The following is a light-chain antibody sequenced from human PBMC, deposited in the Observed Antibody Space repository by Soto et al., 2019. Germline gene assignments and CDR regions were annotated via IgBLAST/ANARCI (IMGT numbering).Light chain of an antibody. V-gene: IGKV3-15*01. CDR2: GAS. CDR1: QSLSNN. J-gene: IGKJ2*01. CDR3: QQYNYWPPYT. Sequence: EIVMTQSPATLSVSPGERATLSCRASQSLSNNLAWYQQKPGQAPRLLIYGASTRATGIPARFSGSGSGTEFTLTISSLQSGDFAVYYCQQYNYWPPYTFGQGTKVESK.